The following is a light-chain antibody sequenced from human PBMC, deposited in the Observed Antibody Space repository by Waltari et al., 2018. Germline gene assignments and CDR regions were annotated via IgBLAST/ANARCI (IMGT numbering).Light chain of an antibody. J-gene: IGLJ2*01. CDR2: RNN. CDR1: SSNIGSNY. V-gene: IGLV1-47*01. CDR3: AAWDDSLSGGV. Sequence: QSVLTQPPSASGTPGQRVTISCSGSSSNIGSNYVYWYQQFPGEAPKLLIYRNNQRPSGVPDRFSGSKSGTSASLAISGLRSEDEADYYCAAWDDSLSGGVFGGGTKLTVL.